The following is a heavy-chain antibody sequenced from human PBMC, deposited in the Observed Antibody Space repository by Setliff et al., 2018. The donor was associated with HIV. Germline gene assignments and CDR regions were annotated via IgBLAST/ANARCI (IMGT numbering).Heavy chain of an antibody. CDR3: ARGQTSVTLQFDH. CDR2: IKTDGSST. V-gene: IGHV3-74*01. Sequence: GGSLRLSCAASGFTFSTYCMHWVRQAPGKGLVWVSRIKTDGSSTSYADSVKGRFTNSRDNAKNTLFLQMNSLRAEDTAVYYCARGQTSVTLQFDHWGQGTLVTVSS. CDR1: GFTFSTYC. D-gene: IGHD4-17*01. J-gene: IGHJ4*02.